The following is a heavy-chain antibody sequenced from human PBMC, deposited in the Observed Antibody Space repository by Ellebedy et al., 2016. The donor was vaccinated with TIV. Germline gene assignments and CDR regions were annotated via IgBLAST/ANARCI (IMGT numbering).Heavy chain of an antibody. D-gene: IGHD3-10*01. J-gene: IGHJ4*02. V-gene: IGHV3-30-3*01. CDR1: GFTFNNYA. CDR2: ILYDGTNK. Sequence: PGGSLRLSCAASGFTFNNYAMHWVRQAPGKGLEWVAVILYDGTNKYYADSVKGRFTISRDNSKNTLYLQMNSLRAEDTAVYYCARDRDGVFDYWGQGTLVTVSS. CDR3: ARDRDGVFDY.